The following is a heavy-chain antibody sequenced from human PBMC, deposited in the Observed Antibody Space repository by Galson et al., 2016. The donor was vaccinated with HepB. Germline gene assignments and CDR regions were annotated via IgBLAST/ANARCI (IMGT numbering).Heavy chain of an antibody. J-gene: IGHJ4*02. V-gene: IGHV6-1*01. CDR2: TYYRSKWFY. D-gene: IGHD7-27*01. CDR1: GDSVSSNNAG. Sequence: CAISGDSVSSNNAGWNWIRQSPSRGLEWLGRTYYRSKWFYDYAESVKSRITIKPDTTKNQFSLQLSSVTVEDTAVYYRTRVKELGRGFHSWGQGTLVIVSS. CDR3: TRVKELGRGFHS.